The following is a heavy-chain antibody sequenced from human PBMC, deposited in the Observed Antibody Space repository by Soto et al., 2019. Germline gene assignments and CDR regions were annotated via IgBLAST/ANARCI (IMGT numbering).Heavy chain of an antibody. J-gene: IGHJ6*02. V-gene: IGHV1-18*01. CDR2: ISAYNGNT. Sequence: QVQLVQSGAEVKKPGASVKVSCKASGYTFTSYGISWVRQAPGQGLEWMGWISAYNGNTNYAQKLQGRVTMTTDTSTSTAYMELRSLRSDDTAVYYCARYCSGGSCYPNCYGMDVWGQGTTVTVSS. D-gene: IGHD2-15*01. CDR3: ARYCSGGSCYPNCYGMDV. CDR1: GYTFTSYG.